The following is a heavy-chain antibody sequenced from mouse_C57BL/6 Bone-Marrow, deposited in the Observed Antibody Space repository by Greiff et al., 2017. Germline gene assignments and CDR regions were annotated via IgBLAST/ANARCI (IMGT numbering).Heavy chain of an antibody. J-gene: IGHJ4*01. V-gene: IGHV1-80*01. CDR3: ARKGTRGAMDY. CDR1: GYAFSSYW. Sequence: VKLVESGAELVKPGASVKISCKASGYAFSSYWMNWVKQRPGKGLEWIGQIYPGDGDTNYNGKFKGKATLTADKSSSTAYMQLSSLTSEDSAVYFCARKGTRGAMDYWGQGTSVTVSS. D-gene: IGHD3-3*01. CDR2: IYPGDGDT.